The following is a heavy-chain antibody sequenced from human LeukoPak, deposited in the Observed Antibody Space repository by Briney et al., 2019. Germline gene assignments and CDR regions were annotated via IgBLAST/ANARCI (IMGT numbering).Heavy chain of an antibody. CDR3: ARDRHYDFWSGYYSSYYYYGMDV. D-gene: IGHD3-3*01. Sequence: GGSLRLSCAASGFTFSSYWMNWARQAPGKGLEWVSSISSSSSYIYYADSVKGRFTISRDNAKNSLYLQMNSLRAEDTAVYYCARDRHYDFWSGYYSSYYYYGMDVWGQGTTVTVSS. CDR1: GFTFSSYW. CDR2: ISSSSSYI. V-gene: IGHV3-21*01. J-gene: IGHJ6*02.